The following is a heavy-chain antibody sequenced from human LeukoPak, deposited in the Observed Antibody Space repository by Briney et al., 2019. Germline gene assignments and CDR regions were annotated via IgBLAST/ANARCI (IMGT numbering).Heavy chain of an antibody. D-gene: IGHD5-18*01. CDR2: IYYSGNT. CDR3: ARMDTAMVVYFDF. V-gene: IGHV4-39*01. Sequence: KPSETLSLTCTVSGGSIGSSIYYWGWIRQPPGKGLEWIGSIYYSGNTYYNPSLKSRVTISVDTSKNQFSLKLSSVTAADTAVYYCARMDTAMVVYFDFWGQGTLVTVSS. CDR1: GGSIGSSIYY. J-gene: IGHJ4*02.